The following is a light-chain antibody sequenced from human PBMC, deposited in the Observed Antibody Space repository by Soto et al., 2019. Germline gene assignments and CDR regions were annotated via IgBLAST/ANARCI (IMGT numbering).Light chain of an antibody. CDR1: QSVSSSY. J-gene: IGKJ5*01. CDR3: QQYGSSPTS. CDR2: GAS. V-gene: IGKV3-20*01. Sequence: EIVLTQSPGTLSLSPGERATLSCRASQSVSSSYLAWYQQKQGQVPRLLLYGASSRATGIPDRFSGSGSGTDFTLTINRLEPEDFAVYYCQQYGSSPTSFGQGTRLEIK.